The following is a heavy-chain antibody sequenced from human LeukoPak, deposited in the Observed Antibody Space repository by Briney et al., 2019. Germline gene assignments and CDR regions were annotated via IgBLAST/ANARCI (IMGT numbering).Heavy chain of an antibody. V-gene: IGHV1-18*01. CDR3: ANQLERGIQRAKRYYYYYMDG. CDR1: GYTFTSYG. CDR2: ISAYNGNT. D-gene: IGHD1-1*01. J-gene: IGHJ6*03. Sequence: SVKVSCKASGYTFTSYGISWVRQAPGQGLEWMGWISAYNGNTNYAQKLQGRVTMTTDTSTRTAYMELSSLRSEDTAVYYCANQLERGIQRAKRYYYYYMDGLGKGTTVSVSS.